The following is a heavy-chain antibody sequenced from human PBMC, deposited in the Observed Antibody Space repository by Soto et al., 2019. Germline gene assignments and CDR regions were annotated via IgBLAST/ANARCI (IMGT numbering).Heavy chain of an antibody. CDR1: GYSISSGYY. CDR2: IYHSGST. D-gene: IGHD5-12*01. Sequence: SETLSLTCAVSGYSISSGYYWGWIRQPPGKGLEWIGSIYHSGSTYYNPSLKSRVTISVDTSKNQFSLKLSSVTAADTAVYYCARGTGDGYNWGYFDYWGQGTLVTVSS. V-gene: IGHV4-38-2*01. J-gene: IGHJ4*02. CDR3: ARGTGDGYNWGYFDY.